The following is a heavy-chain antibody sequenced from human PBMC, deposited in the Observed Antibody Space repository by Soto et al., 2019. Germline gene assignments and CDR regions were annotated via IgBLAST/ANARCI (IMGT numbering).Heavy chain of an antibody. CDR3: ARLRSSSTYYYYYDGMDV. CDR1: GGSISNYY. J-gene: IGHJ6*02. CDR2: IYYSGST. Sequence: QVQLQESGPGLVKPSETLSLTCTVSGGSISNYYWSWIRQPPGKGLEWIGYIYYSGSTNYNPSLKSRVTTSVDTSKNQFSLKLSSVTAADTAVYYCARLRSSSTYYYYYDGMDVWGQGTTVTVSS. D-gene: IGHD6-6*01. V-gene: IGHV4-59*01.